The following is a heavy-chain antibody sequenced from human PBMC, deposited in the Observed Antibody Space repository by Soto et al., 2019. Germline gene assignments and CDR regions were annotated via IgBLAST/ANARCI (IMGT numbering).Heavy chain of an antibody. V-gene: IGHV1-3*01. CDR1: GNTFTSFG. Sequence: ASVKVSCKASGNTFTSFGMNWVRQAPGQRLEWLGWINGGNGKTKYSQKFQGRVIITRDTSASTAYMELSRLRSEDTAVYYCARAEYYYDSSPGDAFAIWGQGTMLTVS. J-gene: IGHJ3*02. D-gene: IGHD3-22*01. CDR3: ARAEYYYDSSPGDAFAI. CDR2: INGGNGKT.